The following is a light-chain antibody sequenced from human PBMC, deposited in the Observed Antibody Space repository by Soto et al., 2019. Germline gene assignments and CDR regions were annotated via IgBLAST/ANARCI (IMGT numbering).Light chain of an antibody. CDR2: GAS. V-gene: IGKV3-15*01. J-gene: IGKJ1*01. CDR1: QSVSSN. CDR3: QHYGSSQWT. Sequence: EIVMTQSPATLSVSPGERATLSCRASQSVSSNLAWYQQKPGQAPRLLIYGASTRATGIPARFSGSGSGTEFTLTISSLQSEDFSEYYCQHYGSSQWTFGQGTKVEIK.